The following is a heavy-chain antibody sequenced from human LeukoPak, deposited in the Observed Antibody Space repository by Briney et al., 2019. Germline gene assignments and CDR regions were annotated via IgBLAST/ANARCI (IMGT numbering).Heavy chain of an antibody. CDR2: INHNGNVN. J-gene: IGHJ6*02. V-gene: IGHV3-7*03. D-gene: IGHD3-16*01. CDR3: ARGGGLDV. Sequence: GGSLRLSCAASGFTFSNYAMNWARQAPGKGLEWVASINHNGNVNYYVDSVKGRFTISRDNAKNSLYLQMSNLRAEDTAVYFCARGGGLDVWGQGATVTVSS. CDR1: GFTFSNYA.